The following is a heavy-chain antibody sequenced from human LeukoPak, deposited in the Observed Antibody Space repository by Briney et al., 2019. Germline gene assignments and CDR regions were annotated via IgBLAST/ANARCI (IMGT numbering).Heavy chain of an antibody. CDR1: GFIFSSYW. CDR3: ASYPLPGYSSSWYYFDY. CDR2: IRSDGSNK. D-gene: IGHD6-13*01. V-gene: IGHV3-7*01. Sequence: GGSLRLSCAASGFIFSSYWMSWVRQAPGKGLEWMAFIRSDGSNKYYADSVKGRFTISRDNAKNSLYLQMNSLRAEDTAVYYCASYPLPGYSSSWYYFDYWGQGTLVTVSS. J-gene: IGHJ4*02.